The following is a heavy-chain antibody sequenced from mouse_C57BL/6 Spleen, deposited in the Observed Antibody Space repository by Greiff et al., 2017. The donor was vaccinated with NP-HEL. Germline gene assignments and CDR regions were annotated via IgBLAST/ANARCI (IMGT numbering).Heavy chain of an antibody. CDR3: ARTYDGYYDYAMDY. V-gene: IGHV3-6*01. Sequence: EVQRVESGPGLVKPSQSLSLTCSVTGYSITSGYYWNWIRQFPGNKLEWMGYISYDGSNNYNPSLKNRISITRDTSKNQFFLKLNSVTTEDTATYYCARTYDGYYDYAMDYWGQGTSVTVSS. J-gene: IGHJ4*01. CDR1: GYSITSGYY. CDR2: ISYDGSN. D-gene: IGHD2-3*01.